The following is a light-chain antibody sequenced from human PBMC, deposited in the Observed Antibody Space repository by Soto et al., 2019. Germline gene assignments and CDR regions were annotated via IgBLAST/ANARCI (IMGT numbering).Light chain of an antibody. V-gene: IGLV1-47*01. CDR3: ASWDDSLSGQV. J-gene: IGLJ1*01. CDR2: RTT. CDR1: SSNIGSNY. Sequence: QSVLTQPPSASGTPGQRVTISCSGSSSNIGSNYVYWYQQLPGTAPKLLIYRTTQRPSGVLDRFSGFKSGTSASLAISGLRSEDEADYYCASWDDSLSGQVFGTGTKLTVL.